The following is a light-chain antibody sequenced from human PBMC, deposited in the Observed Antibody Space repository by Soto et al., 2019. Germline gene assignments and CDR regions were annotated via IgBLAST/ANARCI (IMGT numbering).Light chain of an antibody. CDR1: QSVSSH. CDR3: QQRSNGPAYT. CDR2: DAS. V-gene: IGKV3-11*01. Sequence: VLTQSPATLSLSPGERATLSCRASQSVSSHLAWYQQKPGQAPRLLIYDASNRATGIPGRFSGSGSGTDFTLTISSLEPEDFAVYFCQQRSNGPAYTFGQGTRLDIK. J-gene: IGKJ2*01.